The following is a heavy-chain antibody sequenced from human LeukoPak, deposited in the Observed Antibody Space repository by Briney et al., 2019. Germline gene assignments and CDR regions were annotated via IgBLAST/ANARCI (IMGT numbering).Heavy chain of an antibody. D-gene: IGHD6-13*01. CDR2: ISGSGGST. Sequence: GGSLRLSCAASGSTFSSYAMSWVRQAPGKGLEWVSAISGSGGSTYYADSVKGRFTISRDNSKNTLYLQMNSLRAEDTAVYYCAKAGRVMAAACILDYWGQGTLVTVSS. J-gene: IGHJ4*02. V-gene: IGHV3-23*01. CDR3: AKAGRVMAAACILDY. CDR1: GSTFSSYA.